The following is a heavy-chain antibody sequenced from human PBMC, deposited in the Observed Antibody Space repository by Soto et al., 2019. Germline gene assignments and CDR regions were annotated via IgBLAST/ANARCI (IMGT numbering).Heavy chain of an antibody. CDR3: ARGYYDSSGIDY. CDR2: INPNSGGT. Sequence: AASVKVSCKASGYTFTGYYVHWVRQAPGQGLEWMGWINPNSGGTNYAQKFQGWVTMTRDTSISTAYMELSRLRSDDTAVYYCARGYYDSSGIDYWGQGTLVTVSS. D-gene: IGHD3-22*01. J-gene: IGHJ4*02. V-gene: IGHV1-2*04. CDR1: GYTFTGYY.